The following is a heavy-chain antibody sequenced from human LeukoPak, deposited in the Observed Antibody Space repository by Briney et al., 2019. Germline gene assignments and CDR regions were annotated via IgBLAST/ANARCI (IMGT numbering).Heavy chain of an antibody. Sequence: SETLSLTCAVYGGSFSAYYWSWIRQSPGKGLEWIAEINHRGDTNYNPSVKSRVSISVDTSKNQFSLKVTTLTAADTAVYYCARGPTISETGYFDYWGQGTLVTVSS. CDR3: ARGPTISETGYFDY. CDR2: INHRGDT. CDR1: GGSFSAYY. D-gene: IGHD1-1*01. J-gene: IGHJ4*03. V-gene: IGHV4-34*01.